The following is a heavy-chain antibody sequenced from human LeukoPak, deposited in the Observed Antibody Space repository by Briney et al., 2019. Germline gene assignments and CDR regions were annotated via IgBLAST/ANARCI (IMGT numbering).Heavy chain of an antibody. CDR3: AHSRTATVVTRGFDY. CDR1: GFSLRTSGVG. D-gene: IGHD4-23*01. Sequence: SGPTLVNPTQTLTLTCTFSGFSLRTSGVGVGWIRQPPGKALEWLALIYWNDGKRYSPSLKSRLTITKDTSKNQVVLTMTNMDPVDTSTYYCAHSRTATVVTRGFDYWGQGTLVTVSS. V-gene: IGHV2-5*01. CDR2: IYWNDGK. J-gene: IGHJ4*02.